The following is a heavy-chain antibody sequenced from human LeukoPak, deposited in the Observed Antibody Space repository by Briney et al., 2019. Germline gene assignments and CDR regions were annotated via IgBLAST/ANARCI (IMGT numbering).Heavy chain of an antibody. D-gene: IGHD3-9*01. Sequence: RASVKVSCEASGYTFTGYYMHWVRQAPGQGLEWMGWINPNSGGTNYAQKFQGRVTMTRDTSISTAYMELSRLRSDDTAVYYCARDGALLRYFDWLFAAYFYYWGQGTLVTVSS. J-gene: IGHJ4*02. CDR3: ARDGALLRYFDWLFAAYFYY. CDR2: INPNSGGT. V-gene: IGHV1-2*02. CDR1: GYTFTGYY.